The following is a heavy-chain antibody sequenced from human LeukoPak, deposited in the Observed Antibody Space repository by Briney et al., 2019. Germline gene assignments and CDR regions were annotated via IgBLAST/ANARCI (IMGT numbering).Heavy chain of an antibody. J-gene: IGHJ5*02. CDR3: ARTTYNYDHDP. Sequence: ASVKVSCKASGGTFSSYAISWVRQAPGQGLEWMGWISAYNGNTNYAQKLQGRVTMTTDTSTSTAYMELRSLRSDDTAVYYCARTTYNYDHDPWGQGTLVTVSS. V-gene: IGHV1-18*01. D-gene: IGHD3-3*01. CDR2: ISAYNGNT. CDR1: GGTFSSYA.